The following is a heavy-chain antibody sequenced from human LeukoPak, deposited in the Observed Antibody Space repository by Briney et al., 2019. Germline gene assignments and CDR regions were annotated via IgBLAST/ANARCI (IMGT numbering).Heavy chain of an antibody. CDR2: IKKDGSDK. CDR3: ARDLSGVTGYTYGRGIDY. CDR1: GFTFSGYW. J-gene: IGHJ4*02. V-gene: IGHV3-7*01. D-gene: IGHD5-18*01. Sequence: GGSLRLSCAASGFTFSGYWMSWVRQAPGKGLEWVANIKKDGSDKYYVDSVKGRFTISRDNAKTSLYLQMNSLRAEDTAVYYCARDLSGVTGYTYGRGIDYWGQGTLVTVSS.